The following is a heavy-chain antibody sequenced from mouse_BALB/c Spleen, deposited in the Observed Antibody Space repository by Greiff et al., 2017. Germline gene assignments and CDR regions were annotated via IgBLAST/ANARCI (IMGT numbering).Heavy chain of an antibody. V-gene: IGHV1-7*01. CDR1: GYTFTSYW. J-gene: IGHJ4*01. Sequence: VQLQQSGAELAKPGASVKMSCKASGYTFTSYWMHWVKQRPGQGLEWIGYINPSTGYTEYNQKFKDKATLTADKSSSTAYMQLSSLTSEDSAVYYCARSRDYGSSKAMDYGGQGTSVTVSS. D-gene: IGHD1-1*01. CDR2: INPSTGYT. CDR3: ARSRDYGSSKAMDY.